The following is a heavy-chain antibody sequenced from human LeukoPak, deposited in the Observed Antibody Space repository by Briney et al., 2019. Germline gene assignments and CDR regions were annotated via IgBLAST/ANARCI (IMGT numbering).Heavy chain of an antibody. CDR3: AREVFGDYYDY. CDR1: GFTFSSYF. V-gene: IGHV3-21*01. CDR2: ISSSGSYI. D-gene: IGHD3-3*01. Sequence: GGSLRLSCAASGFTFSSYFLNWVRQAPGKGLEWVSSISSSGSYIYYADSVKGRFTISRDNAKKSLYLQMNSLRAEDTAVYYCAREVFGDYYDYWGQGTLVTVSS. J-gene: IGHJ4*02.